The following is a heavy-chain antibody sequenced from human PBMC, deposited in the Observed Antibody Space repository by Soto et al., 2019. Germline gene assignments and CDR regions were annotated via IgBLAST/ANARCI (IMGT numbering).Heavy chain of an antibody. J-gene: IGHJ6*01. CDR2: IYTSGST. V-gene: IGHV4-4*07. CDR3: ARDFVEMATTPDYYYGMDV. Sequence: AETLSITCTVSVGSISIYYWSWIRQPAGKGLDWIGRIYTSGSTNYNPSLKSRVTMSVDTSKNQFSLKLSSVTAADTAVYYCARDFVEMATTPDYYYGMDVWGQGTTVTVSS. CDR1: VGSISIYY. D-gene: IGHD5-12*01.